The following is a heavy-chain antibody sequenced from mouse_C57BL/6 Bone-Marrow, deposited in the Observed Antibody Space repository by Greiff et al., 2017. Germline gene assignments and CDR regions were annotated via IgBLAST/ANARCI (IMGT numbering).Heavy chain of an antibody. CDR1: GYSFTGYY. D-gene: IGHD1-1*01. CDR3: ARGPYYYGSSPYAMDY. V-gene: IGHV1-42*01. Sequence: VQLKESGPELVKPGASVKISCKASGYSFTGYYMNWVKQSPEKSLEWIGEINPSTGGTTYNQKFKAKATLTVDKSSSTAYMQLKSLTSEDSAVYYCARGPYYYGSSPYAMDYWGQGTSVTVSS. J-gene: IGHJ4*01. CDR2: INPSTGGT.